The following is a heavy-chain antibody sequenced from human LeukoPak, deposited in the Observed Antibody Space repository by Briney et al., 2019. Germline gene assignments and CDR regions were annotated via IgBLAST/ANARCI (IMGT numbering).Heavy chain of an antibody. CDR2: IYYSGST. D-gene: IGHD3-22*01. CDR3: ARGDSSGYYSTFYFDY. CDR1: GGSVSSGSYY. V-gene: IGHV4-61*01. J-gene: IGHJ4*02. Sequence: SETLSLTCTVSGGSVSSGSYYWSWLRQPPGKGLEWIGYIYYSGSTNYNPSLKSRVTISVDTSKNQFSLKLSSVTAADTAVYYCARGDSSGYYSTFYFDYWGQGTLVTVSS.